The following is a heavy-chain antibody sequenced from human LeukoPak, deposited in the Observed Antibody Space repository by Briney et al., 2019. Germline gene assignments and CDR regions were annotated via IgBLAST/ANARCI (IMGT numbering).Heavy chain of an antibody. D-gene: IGHD2-2*01. V-gene: IGHV4-30-2*01. CDR1: GGSISSGGYS. Sequence: PSETLSLTCAVSGGSISSGGYSWSWIRQPPGKGLEWIGYIYHSGSTYYNPSLKSRVTISVDMSKNQFSLKLSSVTAADTAVYYCARGPPAKPGTGYYYGMDVWGQGTTVTVSS. CDR2: IYHSGST. CDR3: ARGPPAKPGTGYYYGMDV. J-gene: IGHJ6*02.